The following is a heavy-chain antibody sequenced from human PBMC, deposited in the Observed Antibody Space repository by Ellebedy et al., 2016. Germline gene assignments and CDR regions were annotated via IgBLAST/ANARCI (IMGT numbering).Heavy chain of an antibody. D-gene: IGHD3-10*01. CDR3: AKVYHYGSRRYSENHYYGLDV. V-gene: IGHV3-30*18. CDR1: RVSFSSFD. CDR2: ISYDGSDK. J-gene: IGHJ6*02. Sequence: GESLKISXAASRVSFSSFDMHWVRQAPGKGLEWVAAISYDGSDKYFGDSVKGRFSISRDNSKNTLYLQMNSLRVEDAAVYYCAKVYHYGSRRYSENHYYGLDVWGQGTTVTVSS.